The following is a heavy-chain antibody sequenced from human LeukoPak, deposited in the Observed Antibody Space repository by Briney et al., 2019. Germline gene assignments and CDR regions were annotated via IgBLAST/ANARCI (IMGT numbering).Heavy chain of an antibody. Sequence: ASVKVSCKASGYIFSAYYIHWVRQAPGQGLEWMGIINPSGGTSTYAQKFQGRVTMTRATSTSTVYMELSSLRSEDTAVYYCARAYTYGGPPNSTGFDPWAREPWSPSPQ. CDR2: INPSGGTS. CDR3: ARAYTYGGPPNSTGFDP. V-gene: IGHV1-46*01. D-gene: IGHD4-23*01. CDR1: GYIFSAYY. J-gene: IGHJ5*02.